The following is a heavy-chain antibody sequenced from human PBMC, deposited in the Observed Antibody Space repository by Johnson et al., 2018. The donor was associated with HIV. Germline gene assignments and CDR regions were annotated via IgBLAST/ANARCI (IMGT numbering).Heavy chain of an antibody. V-gene: IGHV3-30*04. Sequence: QVYLVESGGGVVQPGGSLRLSCAASGFTFSSYAMHWVRQAPGKGLEWVAVISYDGSNKFYADSVKGRFTISRDNSKNTLYLQMNSLRHEDTALYYWASGDELGDDAFDIWGQGTMVTVSS. CDR2: ISYDGSNK. J-gene: IGHJ3*02. CDR3: ASGDELGDDAFDI. CDR1: GFTFSSYA. D-gene: IGHD7-27*01.